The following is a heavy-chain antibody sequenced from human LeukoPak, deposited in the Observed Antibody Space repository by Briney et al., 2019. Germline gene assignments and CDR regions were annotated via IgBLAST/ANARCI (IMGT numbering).Heavy chain of an antibody. V-gene: IGHV4-39*01. CDR3: ARHTYNWEWVY. CDR1: GGSISSSSYY. Sequence: SETLSLTCTVSGGSISSSSYYWGWIRQPPGKGLEWIGSIYYSGSTYYNPSLKSRVTISVDTSKNQFSLKLSSVTATDTAVYYCARHTYNWEWVYWGQGTLVTVSS. D-gene: IGHD1-20*01. CDR2: IYYSGST. J-gene: IGHJ4*02.